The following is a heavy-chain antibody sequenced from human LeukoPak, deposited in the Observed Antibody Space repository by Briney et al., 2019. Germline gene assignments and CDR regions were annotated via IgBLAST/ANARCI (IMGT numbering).Heavy chain of an antibody. D-gene: IGHD6-19*01. CDR1: RFIVSGHY. J-gene: IGHJ4*01. Sequence: GGSLRLACAASRFIVSGHYMSCNRQTPGKGLEWVSYISSSSGHTEYADSVKGRFTVSRDTAKNSLFLQLNSLRADDTAVYYCASGGLIAGASTPLYW. CDR2: ISSSSGHT. V-gene: IGHV3-11*06. CDR3: ASGGLIAGASTPLY.